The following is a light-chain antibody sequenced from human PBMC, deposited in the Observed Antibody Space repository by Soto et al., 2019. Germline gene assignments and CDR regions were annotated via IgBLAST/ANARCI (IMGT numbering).Light chain of an antibody. Sequence: ETVMTQSPVTLSVSPGERATLSCRASQSISSNLAWYQQKPDQAPRLLIYDASIRATGIPTRFSGSGSGTEFTLTTNSLQSEDFAVYYCQQYDNWPDTFGQGTKLEIK. CDR3: QQYDNWPDT. CDR2: DAS. J-gene: IGKJ2*01. V-gene: IGKV3-15*01. CDR1: QSISSN.